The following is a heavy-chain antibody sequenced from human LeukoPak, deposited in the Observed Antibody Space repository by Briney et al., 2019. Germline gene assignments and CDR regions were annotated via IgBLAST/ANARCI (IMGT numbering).Heavy chain of an antibody. D-gene: IGHD3-10*01. CDR3: ARGPTYYYASGTDY. Sequence: GGSLRLSCAASGFTFSSYAMHWVRQAPGKGLEYVSAISSNGVSTYYANSVKGRSTISRDNSKNTLYLQMGSLRAEDMAVYYCARGPTYYYASGTDYWGQGTLVTVSS. J-gene: IGHJ4*02. CDR2: ISSNGVST. V-gene: IGHV3-64*01. CDR1: GFTFSSYA.